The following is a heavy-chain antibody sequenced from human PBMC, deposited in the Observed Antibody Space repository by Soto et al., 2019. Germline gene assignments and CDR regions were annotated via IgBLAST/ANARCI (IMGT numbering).Heavy chain of an antibody. CDR2: IWYDGSNK. Sequence: QVQLVESGGGVVQPGRSLRLSCAASGFTFSSYGMHWVRQAPGKGLEWAAVIWYDGSNKYYADSVKGRFTISRDNSKNTLYLQMNSLRAEDTAVYYCARGGYLYGDYAWDYYYGMDVWGQGTTVTVSS. CDR1: GFTFSSYG. D-gene: IGHD4-17*01. J-gene: IGHJ6*02. V-gene: IGHV3-33*01. CDR3: ARGGYLYGDYAWDYYYGMDV.